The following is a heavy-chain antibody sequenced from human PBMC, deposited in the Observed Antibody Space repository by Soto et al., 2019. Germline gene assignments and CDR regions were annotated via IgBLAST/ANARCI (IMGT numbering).Heavy chain of an antibody. V-gene: IGHV1-69*06. CDR1: GGTFSSYG. Sequence: VQLVQSGAEVKKPGSSVSVSCKTSGGTFSSYGMNWVRQAPGQGLEWMGGIIPILDTTNYAQKVQGRLTITADKSTSTAYMELSSLRSEDTVVYYCVRSRGYSYSYMGEGYYYAMDVWGQGTTVTVSS. J-gene: IGHJ6*02. CDR2: IIPILDTT. D-gene: IGHD5-18*01. CDR3: VRSRGYSYSYMGEGYYYAMDV.